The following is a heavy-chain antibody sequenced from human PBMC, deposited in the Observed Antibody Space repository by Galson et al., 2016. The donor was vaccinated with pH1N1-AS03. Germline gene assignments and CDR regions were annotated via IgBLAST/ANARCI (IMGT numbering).Heavy chain of an antibody. V-gene: IGHV1-2*04. D-gene: IGHD3-10*01. J-gene: IGHJ4*02. Sequence: SVKVSCKASGYDFTDYYLYWVRQAPGQGLEWMGRINPNTGETNYAQKFQGWVTMTRDTAISTCYMELSRLKSDDTAVYYCARGLYASGTSLNYWGPGNLVTVSS. CDR3: ARGLYASGTSLNY. CDR2: INPNTGET. CDR1: GYDFTDYY.